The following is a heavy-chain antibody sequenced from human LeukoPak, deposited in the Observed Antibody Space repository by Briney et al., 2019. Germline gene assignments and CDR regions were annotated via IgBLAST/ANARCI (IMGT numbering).Heavy chain of an antibody. CDR2: IYYSGST. Sequence: SGTLSLTCTVSGGSISSSSYYWGWIRQPPGKGLEWIGRIYYSGSTYYNPSLKSRVTISVDTSKNQFSLKLSSVTAADTAVYYCARRYMGDYAFWYFDLWGRGTLVTVSS. D-gene: IGHD4-17*01. CDR3: ARRYMGDYAFWYFDL. CDR1: GGSISSSSYY. V-gene: IGHV4-39*01. J-gene: IGHJ2*01.